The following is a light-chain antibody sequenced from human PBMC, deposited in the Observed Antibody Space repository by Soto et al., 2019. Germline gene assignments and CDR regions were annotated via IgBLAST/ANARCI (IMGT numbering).Light chain of an antibody. Sequence: DVVMTQSPLSLPVTLGQPASISCRSSQSLVYSDGNTYLNWFQQRPGQSPRRLIYMVSNRDSGVPDRFSGSGSVTDFTLKISRVEAEDVGVYYCMQGTHWPPFTFGPGTRVDIK. J-gene: IGKJ3*01. V-gene: IGKV2-30*01. CDR2: MVS. CDR3: MQGTHWPPFT. CDR1: QSLVYSDGNTY.